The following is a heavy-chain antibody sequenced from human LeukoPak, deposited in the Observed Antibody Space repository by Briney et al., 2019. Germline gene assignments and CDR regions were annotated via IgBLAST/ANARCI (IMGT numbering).Heavy chain of an antibody. Sequence: SETLPLTCAVYGGSFSGYYWSWIRQPPGKGLEWIGEINHSGSTNYNPSLKSRVTISVDTSKNQFSLKLSSVTAADTAVYYCARHATRITMVRGVIHWFDPWGQGTLVTVSS. V-gene: IGHV4-34*01. J-gene: IGHJ5*02. CDR3: ARHATRITMVRGVIHWFDP. CDR1: GGSFSGYY. D-gene: IGHD3-10*01. CDR2: INHSGST.